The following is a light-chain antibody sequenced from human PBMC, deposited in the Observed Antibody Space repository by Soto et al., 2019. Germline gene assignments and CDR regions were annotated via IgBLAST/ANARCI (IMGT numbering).Light chain of an antibody. J-gene: IGKJ4*01. V-gene: IGKV3-11*01. Sequence: IVLTQSPGTLSLSPGERATLSCRASQSVGNSLGWYQQKPGQAPRLLIYDASNRATDTPPRFSGSGSGTDFILTISSLEPEDSAVYYCQQRSNWPTFGGGTKVEIK. CDR3: QQRSNWPT. CDR1: QSVGNS. CDR2: DAS.